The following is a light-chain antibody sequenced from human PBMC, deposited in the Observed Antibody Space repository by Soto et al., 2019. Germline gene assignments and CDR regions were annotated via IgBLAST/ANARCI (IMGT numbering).Light chain of an antibody. V-gene: IGKV3-20*01. J-gene: IGKJ4*01. Sequence: EIVLTQSPGTLSLSPGERATLSCRASQSVSSTYVAWYQQKSGQAPRLLIYGASSRATGIPDRFSGSGSGTDFTLTISRLEPEDFAVYYCQQFSSYPLTFGGGTKVEIK. CDR1: QSVSSTY. CDR2: GAS. CDR3: QQFSSYPLT.